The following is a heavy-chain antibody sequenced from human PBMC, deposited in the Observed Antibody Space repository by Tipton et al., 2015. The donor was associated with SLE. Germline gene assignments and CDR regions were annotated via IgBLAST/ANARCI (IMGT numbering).Heavy chain of an antibody. Sequence: SLRLSCAASGFTFSSYWMSWVRQAPGKGLEWVAVISYDGSNKYYADSVKGRFTISRDNSKNTLYLQMNSLRAEDTAVYYCARERSGSVDYWGQGTLVTVSS. V-gene: IGHV3-30*03. CDR1: GFTFSSYW. J-gene: IGHJ4*02. CDR3: ARERSGSVDY. CDR2: ISYDGSNK. D-gene: IGHD5-24*01.